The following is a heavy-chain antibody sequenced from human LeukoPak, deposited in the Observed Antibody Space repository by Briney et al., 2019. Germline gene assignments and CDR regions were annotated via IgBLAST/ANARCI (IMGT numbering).Heavy chain of an antibody. CDR1: GGSFSGYY. Sequence: SETLSLTCAVYGGSFSGYYWSWIRQPPGKGLEWIGEIIHSGSTNYNPSLKSQVTISVGTSKNQFSLKLSSVTAADTAVYYCARVRSIVEVPANTRFDYWGQGTLVTVSS. V-gene: IGHV4-34*12. J-gene: IGHJ4*02. CDR3: ARVRSIVEVPANTRFDY. D-gene: IGHD2-2*01. CDR2: IIHSGST.